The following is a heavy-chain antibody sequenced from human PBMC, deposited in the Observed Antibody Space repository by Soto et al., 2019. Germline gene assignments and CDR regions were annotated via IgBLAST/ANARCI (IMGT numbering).Heavy chain of an antibody. Sequence: GGPLRLSCSASGFSFSSYAMHWVRQAPGKGLEYVSAISSDGGSTYYADSVKGRFTISRDNSKNTLYLQMSSLRAEDTAVYYCVKDGHYYYDSSGYSDDAFDIWGQGTMVTVSS. V-gene: IGHV3-64D*06. CDR2: ISSDGGST. J-gene: IGHJ3*02. D-gene: IGHD3-22*01. CDR3: VKDGHYYYDSSGYSDDAFDI. CDR1: GFSFSSYA.